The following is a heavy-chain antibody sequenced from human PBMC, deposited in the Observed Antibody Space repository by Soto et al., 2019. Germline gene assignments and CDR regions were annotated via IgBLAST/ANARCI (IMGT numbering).Heavy chain of an antibody. CDR2: ISGSHGST. Sequence: GGSLRLSCAASGFTFSNYAMNWVRQAPEKGLEWVSSISGSHGSTYYADSVNGRFTISRDNSKNMLYLQVNTLRVEDTAVYYCAKGSPGSGYDLDYWAQRTLVTVSS. V-gene: IGHV3-23*01. D-gene: IGHD5-12*01. J-gene: IGHJ4*02. CDR3: AKGSPGSGYDLDY. CDR1: GFTFSNYA.